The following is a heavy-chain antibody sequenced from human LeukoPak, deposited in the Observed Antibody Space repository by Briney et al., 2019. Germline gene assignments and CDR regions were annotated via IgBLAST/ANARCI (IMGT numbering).Heavy chain of an antibody. J-gene: IGHJ4*02. Sequence: ASVKVSCKASGYTFTSYDINWVRQATGQWLEWMGWMNPNSGNTGYAQKFQGRVTITRNTSISTAYMELSSLRSEDTAVYYCAREGISEYSSQYWGQGTLVTVSS. CDR3: AREGISEYSSQY. CDR2: MNPNSGNT. V-gene: IGHV1-8*03. CDR1: GYTFTSYD. D-gene: IGHD6-6*01.